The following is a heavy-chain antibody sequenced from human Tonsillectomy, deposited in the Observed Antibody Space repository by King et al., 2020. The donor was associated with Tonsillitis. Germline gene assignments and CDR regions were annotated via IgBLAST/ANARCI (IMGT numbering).Heavy chain of an antibody. CDR1: GGSISSFY. CDR2: VYYTGST. CDR3: ARDTSVVPAFDV. Sequence: QLQESGPGLVKPSETLSLTCTVSGGSISSFYYSWLRQPPGKGLEWIGYVYYTGSTSYGPSFKGRVTISVDTSESQVSLKVTSVTAADTAVYFCARDTSVVPAFDVWGQGIMVTVSS. J-gene: IGHJ3*01. V-gene: IGHV4-59*01. D-gene: IGHD2-15*01.